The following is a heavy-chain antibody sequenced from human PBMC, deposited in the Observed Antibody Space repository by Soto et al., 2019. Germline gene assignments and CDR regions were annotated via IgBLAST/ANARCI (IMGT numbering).Heavy chain of an antibody. J-gene: IGHJ3*02. D-gene: IGHD3-22*01. Sequence: GGSLRLSCLGSGFIFSSYFMHWVLQAPGKGLEWVALIWYDGSNKYYSDSVKGRFTISRDNSKNTLYLQMNSLRAEDTAVYYCARGLIDDAFDIWGQGTLVTVSS. V-gene: IGHV3-33*01. CDR2: IWYDGSNK. CDR3: ARGLIDDAFDI. CDR1: GFIFSSYF.